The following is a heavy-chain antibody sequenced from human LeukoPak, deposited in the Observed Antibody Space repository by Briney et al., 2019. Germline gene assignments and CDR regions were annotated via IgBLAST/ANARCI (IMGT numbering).Heavy chain of an antibody. CDR2: IYTSGST. D-gene: IGHD6-19*01. CDR3: ARPPGSGWYNDAFDI. J-gene: IGHJ3*02. CDR1: GGSISSYY. Sequence: PSETLSLTCTVSGGSISSYYWSWIRQPAGKGLEWIGRIYTSGSTNYNPSLKSRVTMSVDTSKNQFSLKLSSVTAADTAVYYCARPPGSGWYNDAFDIWGQGTMVTVSS. V-gene: IGHV4-4*07.